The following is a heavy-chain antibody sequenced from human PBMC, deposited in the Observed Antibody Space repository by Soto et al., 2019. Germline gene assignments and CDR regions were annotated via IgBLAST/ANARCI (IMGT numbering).Heavy chain of an antibody. CDR2: ISYRGST. D-gene: IGHD1-1*01. CDR1: GGSISSSAYY. V-gene: IGHV4-39*01. CDR3: ARQVEVTYFDY. J-gene: IGHJ4*02. Sequence: QLHLQESGPGLLKPSETLSLTCTVSGGSISSSAYYWGWIRQPPGKRLEGIASISYRGSTYYNPSLKSRVTISVDTSKNQFSLKLRSMTAADTAVYYCARQVEVTYFDYWGQGTLVTVSS.